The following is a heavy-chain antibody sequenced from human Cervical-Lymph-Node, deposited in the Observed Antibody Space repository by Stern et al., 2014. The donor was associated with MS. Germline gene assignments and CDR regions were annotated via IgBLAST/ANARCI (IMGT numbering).Heavy chain of an antibody. CDR1: GYNFRNYA. CDR2: INTNTGNP. D-gene: IGHD2-8*01. CDR3: ASRGAGEFGVSPTGS. Sequence: QMQLVQSGSELKKPGASVKISCKASGYNFRNYAMNWVRQAPGRGLEWMGWINTNTGNPLYDQGFTGRFVFSLDTSVSTAYLKISSLKTEDTAMYYCASRGAGEFGVSPTGSWGQGTLVTVSS. V-gene: IGHV7-4-1*02. J-gene: IGHJ5*02.